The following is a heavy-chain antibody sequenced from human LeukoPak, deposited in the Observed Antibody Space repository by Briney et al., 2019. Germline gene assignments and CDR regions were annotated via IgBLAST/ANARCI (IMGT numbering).Heavy chain of an antibody. V-gene: IGHV3-21*01. CDR2: ISSSSSSI. CDR3: AREGATAGSGYYFDY. CDR1: GFIFSGYS. D-gene: IGHD6-13*01. J-gene: IGHJ4*02. Sequence: PGGSLRLSCAASGFIFSGYSVNWVRQAPWKGLEWVSSISSSSSSIYYADSVKGRFTISRDNTKKSLYLQMNSLRAEDTAVYYCAREGATAGSGYYFDYWGQGSLVTVSS.